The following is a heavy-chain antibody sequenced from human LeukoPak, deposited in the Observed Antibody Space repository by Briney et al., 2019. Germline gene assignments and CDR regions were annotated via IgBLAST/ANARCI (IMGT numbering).Heavy chain of an antibody. D-gene: IGHD3-22*01. CDR2: ISYDGSNK. CDR1: GFTFNSHW. V-gene: IGHV3-30*09. J-gene: IGHJ4*02. Sequence: GGSLRLSCGASGFTFNSHWMHWVRQAPGKGLEWVAVISYDGSNKFYADSVKGRFAISRDNSKNRLYLQMNSLRPEDTAVYHCTRGEGYYDSSGLDYWGQGTLVTVSS. CDR3: TRGEGYYDSSGLDY.